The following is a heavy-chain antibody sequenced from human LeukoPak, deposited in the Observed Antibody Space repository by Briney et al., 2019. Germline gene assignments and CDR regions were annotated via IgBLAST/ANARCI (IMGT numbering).Heavy chain of an antibody. D-gene: IGHD3-3*01. CDR3: ARGYYDFWSGYQEGEFDY. Sequence: ASVKVSCKASGYTFTGYYMHLVRQAPGQGLEWMGRINPNSGGTNYAQKSQGRVTMTRDTSISTAYMELSRLRSDDTAVYYCARGYYDFWSGYQEGEFDYWGQGTLVIVSS. CDR2: INPNSGGT. J-gene: IGHJ4*02. CDR1: GYTFTGYY. V-gene: IGHV1-2*06.